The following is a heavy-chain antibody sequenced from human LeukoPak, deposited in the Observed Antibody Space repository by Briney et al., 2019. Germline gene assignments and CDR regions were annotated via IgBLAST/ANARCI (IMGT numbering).Heavy chain of an antibody. J-gene: IGHJ4*02. CDR1: GGSISSSSYY. CDR3: ARDVKSPDIVVWKV. V-gene: IGHV4-39*07. D-gene: IGHD2-2*01. Sequence: SETLSLTCTVSGGSISSSSYYWGWIRQPPGKGLEWIGSIYYSGSTYYNPSLKSRVTISVDTSKNQFSLKLSSVAAADTAVYYCARDVKSPDIVVWKVWGQGTLVTVSS. CDR2: IYYSGST.